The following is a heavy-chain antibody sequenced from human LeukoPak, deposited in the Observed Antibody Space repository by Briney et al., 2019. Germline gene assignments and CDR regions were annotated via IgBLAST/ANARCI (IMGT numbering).Heavy chain of an antibody. V-gene: IGHV1-2*02. CDR1: GYTFTGYY. J-gene: IGHJ5*02. CDR2: INPNSGGT. CDR3: ASRIVGATGNWFDP. Sequence: ASVKVSCKASGYTFTGYYMHWVRQAPGQGLEWMGWINPNSGGTNYAQKFQGRVTMTRDTSISTAYMELSRLRSDDTAVYYCASRIVGATGNWFDPWGQGTLVTVSS. D-gene: IGHD1-26*01.